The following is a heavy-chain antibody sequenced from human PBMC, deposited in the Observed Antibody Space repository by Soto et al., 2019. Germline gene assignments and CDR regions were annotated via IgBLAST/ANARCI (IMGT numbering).Heavy chain of an antibody. V-gene: IGHV4-31*03. Sequence: QVQLQESGPGLVKPSQTLSLTCTVSGGSISSGGYYWSWIRQHPGKGLEWIGYIYYSGSTYYNPSLKSRVTISVDTSKNQFSLKLSSVTAADTAVYYWATYGSGIPHSNWFDPWGQGTLVTVSS. J-gene: IGHJ5*02. CDR1: GGSISSGGYY. CDR2: IYYSGST. CDR3: ATYGSGIPHSNWFDP. D-gene: IGHD3-10*01.